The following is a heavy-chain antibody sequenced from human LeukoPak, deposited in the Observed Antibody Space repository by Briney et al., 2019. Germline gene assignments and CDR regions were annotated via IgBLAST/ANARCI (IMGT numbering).Heavy chain of an antibody. CDR3: ARVPSRYCSSTSCYGDY. CDR2: IYYSGST. J-gene: IGHJ4*02. Sequence: SETLSLTCTVSGGSISSSSYYWGWIRQPPGKGLEWIGSIYYSGSTYYNPSLKSRVTISVDTSKNQFSLKLSSVTAADTAVYYCARVPSRYCSSTSCYGDYWGQGTLVTVSS. CDR1: GGSISSSSYY. V-gene: IGHV4-39*01. D-gene: IGHD2-2*01.